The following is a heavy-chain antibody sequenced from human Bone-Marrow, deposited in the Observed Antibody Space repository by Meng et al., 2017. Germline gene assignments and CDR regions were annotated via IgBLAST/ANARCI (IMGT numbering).Heavy chain of an antibody. CDR3: ARHYLRFLEWLLDFDY. CDR2: INPKSGDT. D-gene: IGHD3-3*01. J-gene: IGHJ4*02. CDR1: GYNFPDYY. Sequence: ASVKVSCKPSGYNFPDYYIHWVRRAPGQGLEWMGRINPKSGDTHYAQKFQARVTMTGDTSISTAYMELRSLRSDDTAVYYCARHYLRFLEWLLDFDYWGQGTLVTVSS. V-gene: IGHV1-2*06.